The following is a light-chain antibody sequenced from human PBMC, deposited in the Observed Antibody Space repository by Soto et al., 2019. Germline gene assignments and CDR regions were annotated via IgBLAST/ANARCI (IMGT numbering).Light chain of an antibody. CDR2: EVS. CDR3: SSYTSSSTLV. Sequence: QSALTQPASVSGSPGQSITISCPGTGSDVGGYNYVSWYQQHPGKAPKLMIYEVSNRPSGVSDRFSGSKSANTASLTISGLQAEDEADYYCSSYTSSSTLVFGGGTKLTVL. V-gene: IGLV2-14*01. CDR1: GSDVGGYNY. J-gene: IGLJ3*02.